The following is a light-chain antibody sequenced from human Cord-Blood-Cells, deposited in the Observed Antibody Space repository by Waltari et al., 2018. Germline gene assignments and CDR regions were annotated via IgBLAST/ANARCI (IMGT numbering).Light chain of an antibody. Sequence: QSALTQPASVSGSPGQSLTISCTGTSSDVGSYNLVSCYQQHPGKAPKPMIYEVSKRPSGVSNRFSGSKSGNTASLTISGLQAEDEADYYCCSYAGSSTYVVFGGGTKLTVL. CDR3: CSYAGSSTYVV. CDR2: EVS. CDR1: SSDVGSYNL. V-gene: IGLV2-23*02. J-gene: IGLJ2*01.